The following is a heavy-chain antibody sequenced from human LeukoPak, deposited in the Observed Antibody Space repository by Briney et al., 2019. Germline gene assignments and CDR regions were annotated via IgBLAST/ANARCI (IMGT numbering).Heavy chain of an antibody. V-gene: IGHV3-15*01. CDR1: GFTFTTAW. CDR3: AHLGSGWYVRD. Sequence: GGSLRLSCAASGFTFTTAWMSWVRQAPGKGLEWVGHIKAKTAGGTTDYAAPVKGRFTISRDDSQNTLFVQMNTLRTEDTGVYYCAHLGSGWYVRDWGRGTLVTVSS. J-gene: IGHJ4*02. CDR2: IKAKTAGGTT. D-gene: IGHD6-19*01.